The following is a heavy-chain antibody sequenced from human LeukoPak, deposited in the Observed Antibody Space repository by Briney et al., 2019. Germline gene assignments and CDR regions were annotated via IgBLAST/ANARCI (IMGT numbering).Heavy chain of an antibody. J-gene: IGHJ6*03. V-gene: IGHV3-48*02. CDR1: GFTFSSYS. CDR2: ISSSSSTI. D-gene: IGHD4-23*01. CDR3: ASLTVVTKYYYYCYMDV. Sequence: PGGSLRLSCAASGFTFSSYSMNWVRQAPGKGLEWVSYISSSSSTIYYADSVKGRFTISRDNAKNSLYLQMNSLRDEDTAVYYCASLTVVTKYYYYCYMDVWGKGTTVTVSS.